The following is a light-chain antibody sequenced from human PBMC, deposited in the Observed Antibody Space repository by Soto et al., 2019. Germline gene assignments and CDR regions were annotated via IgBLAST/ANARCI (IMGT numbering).Light chain of an antibody. CDR1: QTISDN. V-gene: IGKV3-15*01. J-gene: IGKJ2*01. CDR3: QQYHNWPPYT. Sequence: EIVMTQSPATLSVSPGERATLSCRASQTISDNFAWYQKRPGQSPRLLIYAASSRATGIPARFSGSGSGTEFSLTINSLQSEDFAVYYCQQYHNWPPYTFGQGTKLEIK. CDR2: AAS.